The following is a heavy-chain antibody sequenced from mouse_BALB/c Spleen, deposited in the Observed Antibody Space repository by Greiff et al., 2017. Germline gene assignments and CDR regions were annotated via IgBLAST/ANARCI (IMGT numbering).Heavy chain of an antibody. J-gene: IGHJ3*01. V-gene: IGHV1-7*01. CDR3: ARVLLRLQAWFAY. CDR2: INPSTGYT. CDR1: GYTFTSYW. D-gene: IGHD1-2*01. Sequence: VQLQQSGAELAKPGASVKMSCKASGYTFTSYWMHWVKQRPGQGLEWIGYINPSTGYTEYNQKFKDKATLTADKSSSTAYMQLSSLTSEDSAVYYCARVLLRLQAWFAYWGQGTLVTVSA.